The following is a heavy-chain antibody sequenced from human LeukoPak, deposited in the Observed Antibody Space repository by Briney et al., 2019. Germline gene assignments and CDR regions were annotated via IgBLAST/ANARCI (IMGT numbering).Heavy chain of an antibody. D-gene: IGHD3-16*01. Sequence: GGSLRLSCAASGFTFNIYWMHWVRHAPGKGLMWVSHIHSDRKTTTYADSVKGRFTISRDNAKDTLYLQMDSLRAEDTAVYYCARDPLGVLSYFDYWGQGTLVTVSS. CDR2: IHSDRKTT. J-gene: IGHJ4*02. V-gene: IGHV3-74*01. CDR3: ARDPLGVLSYFDY. CDR1: GFTFNIYW.